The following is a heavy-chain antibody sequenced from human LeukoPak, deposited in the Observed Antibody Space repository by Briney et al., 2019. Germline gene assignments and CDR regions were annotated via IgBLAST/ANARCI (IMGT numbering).Heavy chain of an antibody. J-gene: IGHJ4*02. D-gene: IGHD2-21*02. CDR2: SSGSGGST. CDR3: AKVEGDCGGDCFEYYFES. V-gene: IGHV3-23*01. Sequence: GGSLRLSCAASGFTFSSYAMSWVRQAPGKGLEWVSASSGSGGSTYYADSVKGRFTISRDNPRNTLYLQMNSLRVEDTAVYYCAKVEGDCGGDCFEYYFESWGQGTLVTVSS. CDR1: GFTFSSYA.